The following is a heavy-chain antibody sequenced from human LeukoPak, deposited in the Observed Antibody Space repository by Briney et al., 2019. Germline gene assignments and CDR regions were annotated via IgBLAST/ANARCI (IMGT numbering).Heavy chain of an antibody. V-gene: IGHV4-34*01. J-gene: IGHJ3*02. CDR1: GGSFSDYY. CDR2: INHGGRT. D-gene: IGHD3-9*01. Sequence: SETLSLTCAVYGGSFSDYYWSWIRQPPGKGLEWIGKINHGGRTNYNPSLKSRVTISVDTSKNQFSLKLSSVTAADTAVYYCAREGADWLFYAFDIWGQGTMVTVSS. CDR3: AREGADWLFYAFDI.